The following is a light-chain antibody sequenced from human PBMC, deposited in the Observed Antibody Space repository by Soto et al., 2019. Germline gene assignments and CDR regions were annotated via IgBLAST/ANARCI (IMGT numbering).Light chain of an antibody. V-gene: IGLV2-14*01. CDR2: QVT. J-gene: IGLJ1*01. Sequence: QSVLTQPASVSGSPGQSITISCTGTSSDLAIYNYVSWYQQQPGKAPKLMIYQVTNRPSGVSNRFSGSRSGNTASLTISGLQAEDEADYYCQSYDSSLSASYVFGGGTKVTVL. CDR1: SSDLAIYNY. CDR3: QSYDSSLSASYV.